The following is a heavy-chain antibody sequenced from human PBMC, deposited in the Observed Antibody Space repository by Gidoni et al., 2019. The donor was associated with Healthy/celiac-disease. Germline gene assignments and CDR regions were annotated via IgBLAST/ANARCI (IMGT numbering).Heavy chain of an antibody. J-gene: IGHJ2*01. CDR3: AGAVNYYDSSGYYSWYFDL. Sequence: QLQLQESGPGLVKPSETLSLTCTVSGGSISSSSYYWGWIRQPPGKGLEWIGSIYYSGSTSYNPSLKSRVTISVDTSKNQFSLKLSSVTAADTAVYYCAGAVNYYDSSGYYSWYFDLWGRGTLVTVSS. V-gene: IGHV4-39*01. CDR1: GGSISSSSYY. CDR2: IYYSGST. D-gene: IGHD3-22*01.